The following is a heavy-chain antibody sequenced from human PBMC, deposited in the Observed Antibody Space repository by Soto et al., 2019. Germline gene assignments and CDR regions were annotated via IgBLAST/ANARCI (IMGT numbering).Heavy chain of an antibody. CDR3: VRISAAGTT. CDR2: FYYSGST. J-gene: IGHJ4*02. Sequence: SETLSLTCTVSGGSISSGGYYWHWIRQPPGKGLEWIGSFYYSGSTKYNPSLKSRVTISTDMSNNLFSLKMTSVTAADTAVYYGVRISAAGTTWGQGTKVTVSS. CDR1: GGSISSGGYY. V-gene: IGHV4-61*08. D-gene: IGHD1-7*01.